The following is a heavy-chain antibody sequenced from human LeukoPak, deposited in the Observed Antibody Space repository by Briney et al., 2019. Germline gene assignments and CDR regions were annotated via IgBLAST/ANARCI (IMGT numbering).Heavy chain of an antibody. D-gene: IGHD4-17*01. J-gene: IGHJ3*02. V-gene: IGHV2-5*01. CDR3: AHSGTVTTPHDAFDI. CDR1: GFSLRTSGVG. CDR2: IYWNDDK. Sequence: SGPTLLHPTQTLTLTCTFSGFSLRTSGVGVGWVRQPPGKALEWLSFIYWNDDKRYSPSLKSRLTITKDTSKNQVVLTMTNMDPVDTATYYCAHSGTVTTPHDAFDIWGQGTMVTVFS.